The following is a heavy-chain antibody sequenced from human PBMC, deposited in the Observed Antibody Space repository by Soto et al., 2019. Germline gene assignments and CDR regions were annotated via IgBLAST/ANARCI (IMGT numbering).Heavy chain of an antibody. Sequence: QVHLVQSRAEVKKPGASVKVSCKASGYTFTSYGITWVRQAPGQGLEWMGWISAHNGNTDYAQKLQGRVIVTRDTSTSTAYMELMSLRSDDTAVYYCARGRYGDYWGQGALVTVSS. CDR1: GYTFTSYG. J-gene: IGHJ4*02. CDR3: ARGRYGDY. V-gene: IGHV1-18*01. CDR2: ISAHNGNT. D-gene: IGHD1-1*01.